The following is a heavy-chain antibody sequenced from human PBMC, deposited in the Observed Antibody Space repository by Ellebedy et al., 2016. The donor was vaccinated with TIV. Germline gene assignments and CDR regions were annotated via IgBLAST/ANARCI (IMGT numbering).Heavy chain of an antibody. CDR3: ARTDPWQPIDD. V-gene: IGHV4-39*01. CDR1: GGSVSSTSYY. J-gene: IGHJ4*02. Sequence: MPSETLSLTCSVSGGSVSSTSYYWAWIRQPPGQGMEYIGSVYYSGSPYYNPSFKSRVTLSADTSKNQFSLNLRTVTAADTAVYYCARTDPWQPIDDWGQGILVSVSS. D-gene: IGHD2-21*02. CDR2: VYYSGSP.